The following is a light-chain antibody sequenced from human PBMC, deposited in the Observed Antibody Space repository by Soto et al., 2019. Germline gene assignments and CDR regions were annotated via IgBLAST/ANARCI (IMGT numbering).Light chain of an antibody. CDR3: MQALLTPYT. V-gene: IGKV2-28*01. CDR1: QGLLHSNGQTF. J-gene: IGKJ2*01. Sequence: DIVMTQSPLSLSLTPGEPASISCRSSQGLLHSNGQTFFDWYLQKPGQSPQLLIYLGSNRASGVPDRFSGSESGTDFTLRISRVEAEDVGLYYCMQALLTPYTFGQGTRLEI. CDR2: LGS.